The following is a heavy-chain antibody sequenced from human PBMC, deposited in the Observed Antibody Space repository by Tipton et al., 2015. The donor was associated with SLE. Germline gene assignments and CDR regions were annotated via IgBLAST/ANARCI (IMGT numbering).Heavy chain of an antibody. CDR2: IYYSGST. J-gene: IGHJ4*02. CDR1: GGSISSSSHY. V-gene: IGHV4-61*01. CDR3: ARAPDYYDSSGFDY. D-gene: IGHD3-22*01. Sequence: TLSLTCTVSGGSISSSSHYWRWIRQPPGKGLEWIGYIYYSGSTNYNPSLKSRVTISADTSKNQFSLKLSSVTAADTAVYYCARAPDYYDSSGFDYWGQGTLVTVSS.